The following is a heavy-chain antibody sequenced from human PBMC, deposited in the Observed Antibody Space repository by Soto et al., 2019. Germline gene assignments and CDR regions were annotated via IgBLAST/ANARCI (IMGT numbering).Heavy chain of an antibody. Sequence: QVQLVESGGGVVKPGGSLRLSCAASGFTFSDYYMSWIRQAPGKGLEWLSYISSSSTYTNYADSVEGRFTISRDNAKNSLYLQMNSLRAEDTAVYYCARVPYYYTSGTDYGMDVWGQGTTVTVSS. J-gene: IGHJ6*02. V-gene: IGHV3-11*06. CDR2: ISSSSTYT. CDR3: ARVPYYYTSGTDYGMDV. CDR1: GFTFSDYY. D-gene: IGHD3-10*01.